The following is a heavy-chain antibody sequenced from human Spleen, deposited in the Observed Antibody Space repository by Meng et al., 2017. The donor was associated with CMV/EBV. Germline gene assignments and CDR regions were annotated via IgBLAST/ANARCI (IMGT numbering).Heavy chain of an antibody. D-gene: IGHD3-10*01. J-gene: IGHJ4*02. V-gene: IGHV3-7*01. CDR1: GLICSSYW. CDR2: IKQDGSKK. CDR3: ARSGGFGELLFFY. Sequence: AASGLICSSYWGSWDRQEPRERLEWVANIKQDGSKKYYVDSVKGRFTISRDNAKNSLYLQMNSLRAEDTAVYYCARSGGFGELLFFYWGQGTLVTVSS.